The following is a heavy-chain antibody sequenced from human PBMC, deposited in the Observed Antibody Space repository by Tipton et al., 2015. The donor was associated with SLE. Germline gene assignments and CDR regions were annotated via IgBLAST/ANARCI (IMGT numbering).Heavy chain of an antibody. J-gene: IGHJ2*01. CDR2: IYTNENT. CDR1: GGSISSYH. CDR3: AREFLNPVTTVHYYFDL. V-gene: IGHV4-4*07. Sequence: TLSLTCTVSGGSISSYHWSWIRQPAGGGLEWIGRIYTNENTNYNPSLKSRVTMSVDTSKNHFSLKLISVTAADTAVYYCAREFLNPVTTVHYYFDLWGRGTLVTVSS. D-gene: IGHD4-11*01.